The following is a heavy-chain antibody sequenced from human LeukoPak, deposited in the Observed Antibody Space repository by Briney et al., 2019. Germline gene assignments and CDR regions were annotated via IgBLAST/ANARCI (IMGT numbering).Heavy chain of an antibody. V-gene: IGHV1-2*02. Sequence: ASVKVSCKASGYTFTGYYMHWVRQAPGQGLEWMGWINPNSGGTNYAQKFQGRVTMTRDTSISTAYMELSRLRSDDTAVYYCARTYGSGSYIRYWGQGTPVTVSS. D-gene: IGHD3-10*01. J-gene: IGHJ4*02. CDR2: INPNSGGT. CDR1: GYTFTGYY. CDR3: ARTYGSGSYIRY.